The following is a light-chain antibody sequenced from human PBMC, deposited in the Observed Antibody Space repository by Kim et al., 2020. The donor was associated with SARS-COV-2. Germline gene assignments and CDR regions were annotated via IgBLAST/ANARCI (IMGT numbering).Light chain of an antibody. J-gene: IGKJ1*01. CDR2: AAS. Sequence: AIRITQSPSSLSASTGDRVTITCRASQGISSYLAWYQQKPGKAPKLLIYAASTLQSGVPSRFSGSGSGTDFTLTISCLQSEDFATYYFQQYYSYPQTFGQGTKVDIK. CDR3: QQYYSYPQT. V-gene: IGKV1-8*01. CDR1: QGISSY.